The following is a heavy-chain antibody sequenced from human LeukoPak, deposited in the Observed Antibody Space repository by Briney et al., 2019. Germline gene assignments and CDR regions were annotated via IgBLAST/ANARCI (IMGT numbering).Heavy chain of an antibody. CDR3: AKDHLAGYSYGGHYFDY. CDR2: ISYDGSNK. J-gene: IGHJ4*02. CDR1: GFTFSSYG. Sequence: GRSLRLSCAASGFTFSSYGMHWVRQAPGKGLEWVAVISYDGSNKYYADSVKGRFTISRDNSKNTLYLQMNSLRAEDTAVYYCAKDHLAGYSYGGHYFDYWGQGTLVTVSS. D-gene: IGHD5-18*01. V-gene: IGHV3-30*18.